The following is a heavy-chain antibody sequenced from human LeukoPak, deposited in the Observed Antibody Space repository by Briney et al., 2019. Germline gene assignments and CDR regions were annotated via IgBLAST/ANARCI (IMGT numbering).Heavy chain of an antibody. V-gene: IGHV3-48*01. J-gene: IGHJ4*02. Sequence: GGSLRLSCAASGFTFSSYSMTWVRQAPGKGLEWISYISSTSSAIYYADSVRGRFTISRDSAKNSLYLQMNSLRAEDTAVYYCARAYYDSSPFDYWGQGTLVTVSS. D-gene: IGHD3-22*01. CDR2: ISSTSSAI. CDR1: GFTFSSYS. CDR3: ARAYYDSSPFDY.